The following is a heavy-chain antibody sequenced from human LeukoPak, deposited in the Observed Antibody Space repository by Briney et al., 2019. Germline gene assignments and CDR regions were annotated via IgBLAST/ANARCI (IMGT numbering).Heavy chain of an antibody. D-gene: IGHD6-13*01. CDR2: ISWNSGSI. CDR3: AKDRAAGDAFDI. V-gene: IGHV3-9*01. J-gene: IGHJ3*02. CDR1: GFTFDDYA. Sequence: PGRSLRLSCAASGFTFDDYAMHWVRQAPGKGLEWVSGISWNSGSIGYADSVKGRFTISRDNAKNSLYLQMNSLRAEDTALYYCAKDRAAGDAFDIWGQGTMVTVSS.